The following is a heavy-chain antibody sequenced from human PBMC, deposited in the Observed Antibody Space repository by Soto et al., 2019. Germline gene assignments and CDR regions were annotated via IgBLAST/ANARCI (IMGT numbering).Heavy chain of an antibody. CDR2: IRSKAYGGTT. CDR3: TRDNIVVVVAATGYYYYYYGMDV. V-gene: IGHV3-49*04. CDR1: GFTFGDYA. Sequence: GGSLRLSCTASGFTFGDYAMSWVRQAPGKGLEWVGFIRSKAYGGTTEYAASVKGRFTISRDXXXXXXXXXXXXXXXXXTAVYYCTRDNIVVVVAATGYYYYYYGMDVWGQGTTVTVSS. J-gene: IGHJ6*02. D-gene: IGHD2-15*01.